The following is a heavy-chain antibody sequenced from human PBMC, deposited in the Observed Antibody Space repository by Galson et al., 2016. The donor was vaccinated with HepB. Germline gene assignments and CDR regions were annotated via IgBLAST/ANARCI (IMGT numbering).Heavy chain of an antibody. CDR2: IANDGTRK. D-gene: IGHD5-12*01. CDR3: AREGYSYESDYFDY. V-gene: IGHV3-30-3*01. J-gene: IGHJ4*02. Sequence: SLRLSCAASGFTFSTYALHWVRQAPGKGLEWVSFIANDGTRKDYVDSVKGRFTISRDNSKNTLYLQMNILRADDTALYYCAREGYSYESDYFDYWGQGTLVTVSA. CDR1: GFTFSTYA.